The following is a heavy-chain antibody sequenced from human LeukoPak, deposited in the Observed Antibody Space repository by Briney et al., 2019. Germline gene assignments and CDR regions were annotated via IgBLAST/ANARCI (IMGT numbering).Heavy chain of an antibody. J-gene: IGHJ4*02. Sequence: ASVKVSCKASGGTFSSYAISWVRQAHGQGLEWMGGIIPIFGTANYAQKFQGRVTITADESTSTAYMELSSLRSEDTAVYYCATRLAASWGFDYWGQGTLVTVSS. CDR2: IIPIFGTA. D-gene: IGHD2-2*01. V-gene: IGHV1-69*13. CDR1: GGTFSSYA. CDR3: ATRLAASWGFDY.